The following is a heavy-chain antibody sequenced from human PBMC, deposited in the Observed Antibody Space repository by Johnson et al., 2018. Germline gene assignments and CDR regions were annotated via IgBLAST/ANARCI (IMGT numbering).Heavy chain of an antibody. CDR1: GFIFTSYA. D-gene: IGHD3-10*01. CDR2: ISGSGGGT. CDR3: AKDRNYYGSGSYS. J-gene: IGHJ5*02. Sequence: EVQLVESGGGLVQPGGSLRLSCAASGFIFTSYAMSWVRQAPGKGLEWVSVISGSGGGTYYADSVKGRFTISRDNSKNTLYLQMNSLRAEDTAVYYCAKDRNYYGSGSYSWGQGTLVTVSS. V-gene: IGHV3-23*04.